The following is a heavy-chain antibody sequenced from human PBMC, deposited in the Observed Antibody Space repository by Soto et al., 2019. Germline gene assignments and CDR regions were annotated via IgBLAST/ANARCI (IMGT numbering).Heavy chain of an antibody. CDR1: GGSISSYY. V-gene: IGHV4-4*07. CDR3: ARTGKLGSESRRNCFDP. Sequence: PSETLSLTCTVSGGSISSYYWSWIRQPAGKGLEWIGRIYTSGSTNYNPSLKSRVTMSVDTSKNQFSLKLSSVTAADTAVYYCARTGKLGSESRRNCFDPWGQGTLVTVSS. CDR2: IYTSGST. D-gene: IGHD3-10*01. J-gene: IGHJ5*02.